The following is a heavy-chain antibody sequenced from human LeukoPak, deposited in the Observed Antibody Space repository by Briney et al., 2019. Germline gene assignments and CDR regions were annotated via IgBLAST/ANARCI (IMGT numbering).Heavy chain of an antibody. V-gene: IGHV3-30*18. CDR3: AKANDYGDPGYFDL. Sequence: GGSLRLSCAGSGFTVSSNNMSWVRQAPGKGLEWVAVISYDGSNKYYADSVKGRFTISRDNSKNTLYLQMNSLRAEDTAVYYCAKANDYGDPGYFDLWGRGTLVTVSS. CDR1: GFTVSSNN. J-gene: IGHJ2*01. D-gene: IGHD4-17*01. CDR2: ISYDGSNK.